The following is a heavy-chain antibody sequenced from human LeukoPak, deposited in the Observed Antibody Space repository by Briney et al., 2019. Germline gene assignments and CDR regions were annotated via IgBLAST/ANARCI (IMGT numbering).Heavy chain of an antibody. Sequence: ASVTVSFTASGYTFTSYDINWVRQATGQGLEWMGWMNPNSGNTGYAQKFQGRVTMTRSTSISTAYMELSSLRSEDTAVYYCARDLRYFDWLPSYYYYYGMDVWGQGTTVTVSS. CDR1: GYTFTSYD. CDR2: MNPNSGNT. J-gene: IGHJ6*02. CDR3: ARDLRYFDWLPSYYYYYGMDV. V-gene: IGHV1-8*01. D-gene: IGHD3-9*01.